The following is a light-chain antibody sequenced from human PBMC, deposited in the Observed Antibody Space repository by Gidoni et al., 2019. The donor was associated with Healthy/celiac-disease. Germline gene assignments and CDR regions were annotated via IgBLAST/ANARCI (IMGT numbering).Light chain of an antibody. CDR1: QSVLYSSNNKNY. V-gene: IGKV4-1*01. CDR3: QQYYSRT. CDR2: WAS. J-gene: IGKJ2*01. Sequence: DIVMTQSPDSLAVSLGERATIHCKSSQSVLYSSNNKNYLAWYQQKPGQPPKLLIYWASTRESGVHDRFSGSGSGTDFTLTISSLQAEDVAVYYCQQYYSRTFGQGTKLEIK.